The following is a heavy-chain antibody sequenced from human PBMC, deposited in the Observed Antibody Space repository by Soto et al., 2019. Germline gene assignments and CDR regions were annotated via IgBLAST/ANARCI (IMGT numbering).Heavy chain of an antibody. CDR3: AKSLSAIPGDS. J-gene: IGHJ4*02. D-gene: IGHD2-2*01. CDR2: TKQDGSER. V-gene: IGHV3-7*05. Sequence: EVQLVESGGGLVQSGGSLRLSCAASGFTFSTYWMSWVRQGPGTGPEWVANTKQDGSERYYADSVKGRFTISRDNAKSSLYLQMTSLRAEDTAVYHCAKSLSAIPGDSWGQGTLVTVSS. CDR1: GFTFSTYW.